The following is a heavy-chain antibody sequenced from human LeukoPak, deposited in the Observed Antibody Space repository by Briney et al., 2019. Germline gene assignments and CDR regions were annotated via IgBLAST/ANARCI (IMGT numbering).Heavy chain of an antibody. CDR3: ARVVYDSSTYPKSYFDF. V-gene: IGHV4-39*07. J-gene: IGHJ4*02. CDR2: IYYRGIT. CDR1: GGSISSSSYY. Sequence: PSETLSLTCTVSGGSISSSSYYWGWIRQPPGKGLEWIGSIYYRGITYYNPSLKSRVTISVDTSKNQFSLKLSSVTAADTAVYYCARVVYDSSTYPKSYFDFWGQGTLVTASS. D-gene: IGHD3-22*01.